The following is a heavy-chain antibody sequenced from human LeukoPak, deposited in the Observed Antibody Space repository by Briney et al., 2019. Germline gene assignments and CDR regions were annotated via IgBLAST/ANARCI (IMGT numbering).Heavy chain of an antibody. V-gene: IGHV4-59*11. J-gene: IGHJ5*02. D-gene: IGHD4-17*01. CDR1: GGSISSHY. CDR2: IYYSGST. CDR3: ARVSPYDYGASNWFDP. Sequence: SETLSLTCTVSGGSISSHYWSWIRQPPGKGLEWIGYIYYSGSTNYNPSLKSRVTISVDTSKNQFSLKLSSVTAADTAVYYCARVSPYDYGASNWFDPWGQGTLVTVSS.